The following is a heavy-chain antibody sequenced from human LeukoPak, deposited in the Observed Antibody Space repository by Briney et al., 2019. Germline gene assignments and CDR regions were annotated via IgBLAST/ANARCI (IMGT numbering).Heavy chain of an antibody. D-gene: IGHD3-10*01. J-gene: IGHJ6*03. Sequence: GGSLRLSCAASGFTFSTYWMVWVRQAPGKGLVWVSRISYADSTTTYADSVKGRFAVSRDDAKSTLYLQMNSLRAEDTATYYCARDRGYYYMGVWGKGTTVTVSS. CDR1: GFTFSTYW. V-gene: IGHV3-74*03. CDR3: ARDRGYYYMGV. CDR2: ISYADSTT.